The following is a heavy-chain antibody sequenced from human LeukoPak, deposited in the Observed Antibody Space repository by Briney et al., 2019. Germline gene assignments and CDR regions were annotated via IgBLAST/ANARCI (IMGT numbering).Heavy chain of an antibody. CDR1: GYTFTSYD. CDR3: ATRRGSVPYYFDY. V-gene: IGHV1-8*03. D-gene: IGHD2-15*01. CDR2: MNPNSGNT. Sequence: ASVKVSCKASGYTFTSYDINWVRQATGQGLEWMGWMNPNSGNTGYAQKFQGRDTITRNTSISTAYMELSSLRSEDTAVYYCATRRGSVPYYFDYWGQGTLVTVSS. J-gene: IGHJ4*02.